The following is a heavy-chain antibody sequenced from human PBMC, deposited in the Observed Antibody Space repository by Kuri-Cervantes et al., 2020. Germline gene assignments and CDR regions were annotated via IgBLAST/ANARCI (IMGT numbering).Heavy chain of an antibody. CDR1: GFTFSSYG. CDR2: IRFDGSKK. V-gene: IGHV3-30*02. D-gene: IGHD3-22*01. CDR3: GREYYYDSSGYYDAFDI. Sequence: GESLKISCAASGFTFSSYGMHWVRQVPGKGLEWLTFIRFDGSKKYYADSVKGRFTISRDNSKNTLYLQMNSLRAEDTAVYYCGREYYYDSSGYYDAFDIWGQGTMVTVSS. J-gene: IGHJ3*02.